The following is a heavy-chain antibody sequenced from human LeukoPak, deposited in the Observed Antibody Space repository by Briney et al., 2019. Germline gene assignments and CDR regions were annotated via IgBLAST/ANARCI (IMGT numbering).Heavy chain of an antibody. CDR1: GFTFSSYS. V-gene: IGHV3-21*01. CDR2: ISSSSSYI. D-gene: IGHD6-6*01. CDR3: ARDHQLCFDY. Sequence: GGSLRLSCAASGFTFSSYSMNWVRQAPGKGLEWVSSISSSSSYIYYADSVKGRFTIPRDNAKNSLYLQMNSLRAEDTAVYYCARDHQLCFDYWGQGTLVTVSS. J-gene: IGHJ4*02.